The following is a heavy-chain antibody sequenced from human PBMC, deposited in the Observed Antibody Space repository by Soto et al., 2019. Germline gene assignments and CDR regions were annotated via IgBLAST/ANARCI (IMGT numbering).Heavy chain of an antibody. Sequence: XGSLRLSCSASGFTFSSYAMSWVRQAPGRGLEWVSAISGSGGNTYYADSVKGRITISRDNSKKSLYLQMNSLRAEDTAVYYCAKSPPGVTVTQPRWFDPWGQGTLVTVSS. D-gene: IGHD4-17*01. J-gene: IGHJ5*02. CDR2: ISGSGGNT. V-gene: IGHV3-23*01. CDR1: GFTFSSYA. CDR3: AKSPPGVTVTQPRWFDP.